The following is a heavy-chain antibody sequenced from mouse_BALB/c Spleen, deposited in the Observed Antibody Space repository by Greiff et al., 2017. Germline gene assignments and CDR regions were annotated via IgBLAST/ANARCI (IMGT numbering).Heavy chain of an antibody. J-gene: IGHJ3*01. Sequence: VQLQQSGAELAKPGASVKMSCKASGYTFTSYWMHWVKQRPGQGLEWIGYINPSTGYTEYNQKFKDKATLTADKSSSTAYMQLSSLTSEDSAVYYCARGYGSWFAYWGQGTLVTVSA. CDR3: ARGYGSWFAY. CDR1: GYTFTSYW. V-gene: IGHV1-7*01. CDR2: INPSTGYT. D-gene: IGHD1-2*01.